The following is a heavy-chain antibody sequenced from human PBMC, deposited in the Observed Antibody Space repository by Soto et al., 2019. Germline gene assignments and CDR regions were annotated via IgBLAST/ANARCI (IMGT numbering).Heavy chain of an antibody. CDR3: AKDAGAATSVRKPFNWFDP. D-gene: IGHD2-15*01. V-gene: IGHV3-53*01. J-gene: IGHJ5*02. Sequence: GGSLRLSCAASGLTVSSSYMSWVRQAPGKGLQWVSVIYSAGSTYYANSVKGRFTISRDNSKNTLYLQMNSLRAEDTAVYYCAKDAGAATSVRKPFNWFDPWGQGTLVTVSS. CDR2: IYSAGST. CDR1: GLTVSSSY.